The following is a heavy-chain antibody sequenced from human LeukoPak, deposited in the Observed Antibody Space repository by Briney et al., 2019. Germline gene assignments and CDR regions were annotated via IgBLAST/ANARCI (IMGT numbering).Heavy chain of an antibody. J-gene: IGHJ3*01. Sequence: SETLSLTCTVSGGSLSRYYWSWIRQPPGKGLVWIGYIYYSGSTNYNPSLKSRVTISVDTSKNQFSLKLSSVTAADTAVYYCAREGGYDILTGYYHDAFDVWGQGTMVTVSS. V-gene: IGHV4-59*13. D-gene: IGHD3-9*01. CDR2: IYYSGST. CDR3: AREGGYDILTGYYHDAFDV. CDR1: GGSLSRYY.